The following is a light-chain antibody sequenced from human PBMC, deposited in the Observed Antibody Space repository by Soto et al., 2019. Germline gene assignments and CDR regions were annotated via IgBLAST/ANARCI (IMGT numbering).Light chain of an antibody. V-gene: IGKV1-39*01. J-gene: IGKJ4*01. CDR2: AAS. Sequence: DTQMTQSPSSLSASVRDRVTITCRASQGITKYLNWYQQKPGKAPKLLIYAASSLQSGVPSRFSGSGYGTDFTLTISSLQPADSATYFCQQSISAPLTFGGGTTVEIK. CDR3: QQSISAPLT. CDR1: QGITKY.